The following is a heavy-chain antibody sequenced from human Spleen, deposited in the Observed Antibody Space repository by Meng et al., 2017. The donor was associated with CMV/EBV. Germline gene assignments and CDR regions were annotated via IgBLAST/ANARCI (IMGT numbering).Heavy chain of an antibody. Sequence: ASGSTSTGSYLHWLRRAPGHGLEWMGWVNPNTGNTNYAQKFQGRVTMTRDASISTAYMELSRLRSEDTAVYYCMRAVVPATNWFDPWGQGTLVTVSS. CDR3: MRAVVPATNWFDP. J-gene: IGHJ5*02. V-gene: IGHV1-2*02. CDR2: VNPNTGNT. D-gene: IGHD2-2*01. CDR1: GSTSTGSY.